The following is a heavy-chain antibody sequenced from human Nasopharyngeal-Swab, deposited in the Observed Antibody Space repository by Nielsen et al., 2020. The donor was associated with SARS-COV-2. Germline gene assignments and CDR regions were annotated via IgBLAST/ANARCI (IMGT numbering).Heavy chain of an antibody. CDR1: GGSISSYIW. CDR2: IYHSGST. V-gene: IGHV4-4*02. D-gene: IGHD6-19*01. Sequence: SETLSLTCAVSGGSISSYIWWSWVRQPPGKRLAWIGEIYHSGSTKYHPSLKSRVTISVDKSKNQFSLNLSSVTAADTAVYYCARGGWSNFDYWGQGTLVTVSS. J-gene: IGHJ4*02. CDR3: ARGGWSNFDY.